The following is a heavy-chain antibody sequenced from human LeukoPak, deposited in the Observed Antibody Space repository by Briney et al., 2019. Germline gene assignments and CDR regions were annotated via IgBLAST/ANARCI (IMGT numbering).Heavy chain of an antibody. V-gene: IGHV4-59*01. J-gene: IGHJ3*02. D-gene: IGHD2-2*01. Sequence: KPSETLSLTCTVSGGSIGTYYWSWIRQPPGKGLEWIGFIYFNGLTKYNPSLKSRLSISLDTPENRFSLNVSFVTAADTAVYYCARVGRDIVVVPAAMIAFDIWGQGTMVTVSS. CDR2: IYFNGLT. CDR3: ARVGRDIVVVPAAMIAFDI. CDR1: GGSIGTYY.